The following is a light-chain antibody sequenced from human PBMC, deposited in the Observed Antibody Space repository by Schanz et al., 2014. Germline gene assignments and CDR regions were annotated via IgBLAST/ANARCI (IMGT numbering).Light chain of an antibody. V-gene: IGLV2-23*01. Sequence: QSALTQPASVSGSPGQLITIACTGTSSDVGGYNLVSWYQQHPGKAPELIIYEGSERPSGVSNRFSASKSGYTASLTISGLQADDEADYHCCSYAGDTPHVALGGGTKLTVL. J-gene: IGLJ2*01. CDR1: SSDVGGYNL. CDR3: CSYAGDTPHVA. CDR2: EGS.